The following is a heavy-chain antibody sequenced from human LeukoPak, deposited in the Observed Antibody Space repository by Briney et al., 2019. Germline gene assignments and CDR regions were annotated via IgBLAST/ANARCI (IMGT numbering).Heavy chain of an antibody. D-gene: IGHD5-18*01. J-gene: IGHJ4*02. CDR1: GFTFDDYA. V-gene: IGHV3-9*01. CDR3: ARDRGYTSFDY. CDR2: ISWNSGSI. Sequence: PGRSLRLSCAASGFTFDDYAMHWVRQAPGKGLEWVSGISWNSGSIGYADSVKGRFTISRDNAKNSVYLQMSSLRAEETGVFYCARDRGYTSFDYWGQGALVAVSS.